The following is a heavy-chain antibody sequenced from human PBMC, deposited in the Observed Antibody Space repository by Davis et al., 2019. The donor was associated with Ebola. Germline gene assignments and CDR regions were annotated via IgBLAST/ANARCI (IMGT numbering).Heavy chain of an antibody. CDR2: INHSGST. CDR1: GGSFSGSY. Sequence: GSLRLSCAVYGGSFSGSYWSWIRHPPGKGLEWIGEINHSGSTNYSPSLKSRVTISADKSIGTAYLQWSSLKASDTAMYYCARSTVGGKSGRWFDPWGQGTLVTVSS. CDR3: ARSTVGGKSGRWFDP. V-gene: IGHV4-34*01. D-gene: IGHD4-11*01. J-gene: IGHJ5*02.